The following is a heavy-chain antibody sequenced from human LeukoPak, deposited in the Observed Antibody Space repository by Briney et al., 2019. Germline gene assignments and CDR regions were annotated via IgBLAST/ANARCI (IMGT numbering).Heavy chain of an antibody. CDR1: GFSFSNYA. CDR2: IYYSGGNT. J-gene: IGHJ4*02. CDR3: AKDHGAAEVPRRFDY. D-gene: IGHD2-2*01. Sequence: GGSLRLSCAASGFSFSNYAMSWVRQAPGKGLEWVSTIYYSGGNTYSADSVKGRFTISRDNSRNMVYLQMNSLRAEDTAVYYCAKDHGAAEVPRRFDYWGQGTLVTVSS. V-gene: IGHV3-23*01.